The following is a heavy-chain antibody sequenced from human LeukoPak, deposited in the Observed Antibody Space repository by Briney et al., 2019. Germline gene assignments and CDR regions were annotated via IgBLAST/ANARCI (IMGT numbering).Heavy chain of an antibody. V-gene: IGHV3-74*01. CDR2: INSDGSST. J-gene: IGHJ4*02. CDR3: GRDLDWGAFDH. D-gene: IGHD3-9*01. Sequence: GGSLRLSCAASGFTFSSYWMHWVRQAPGKGLVWVSRINSDGSSTNYADSVKGRFTISRDNSKNALYLQMNSLRAEDTAVYYCGRDLDWGAFDHWGQGTLVTVSS. CDR1: GFTFSSYW.